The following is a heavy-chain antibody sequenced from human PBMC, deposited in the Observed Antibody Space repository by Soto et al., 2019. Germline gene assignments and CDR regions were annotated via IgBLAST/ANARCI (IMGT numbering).Heavy chain of an antibody. CDR3: ARGWIAVAGSGIWFDP. Sequence: QVQLQESGPGLVKPSGTLSLTCAVSSGSIRSSNWCSWVRQPPGKGLEWIVEIYHSGSTNYNPSLKSRVTISVDKSKNQFSLKLSSVTAADTAVYYCARGWIAVAGSGIWFDPWGQGTLVTVSS. J-gene: IGHJ5*02. CDR1: SGSIRSSNW. D-gene: IGHD6-19*01. CDR2: IYHSGST. V-gene: IGHV4-4*02.